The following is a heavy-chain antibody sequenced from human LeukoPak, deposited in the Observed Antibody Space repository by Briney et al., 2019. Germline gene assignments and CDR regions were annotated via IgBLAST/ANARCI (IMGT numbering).Heavy chain of an antibody. Sequence: GGSLRLSCAASGFTFSSYGMHWVRQAPGKGLEWVAVIWYDGSNKYYADSVKGRFTISRDNSKNTLYLQMNSLRAEDTAVYYCARLVVPAAVDYYYYMDVWGKGTTVTVSS. CDR3: ARLVVPAAVDYYYYMDV. CDR2: IWYDGSNK. J-gene: IGHJ6*03. CDR1: GFTFSSYG. D-gene: IGHD2-2*01. V-gene: IGHV3-33*01.